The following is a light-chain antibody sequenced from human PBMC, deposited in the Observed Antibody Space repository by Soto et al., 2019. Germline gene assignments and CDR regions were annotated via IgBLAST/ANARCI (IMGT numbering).Light chain of an antibody. Sequence: QSVLTQSPSASASLGASVKFTCTLSSGHSSYAIAWHQQQPEKGPRYLMKLNSDGSHSKGDGIPDRFSGSSSGAERYLTISSLQSEDEADYYCQTWGTGPWVFGGGTKLTVL. J-gene: IGLJ3*02. CDR2: LNSDGSH. CDR3: QTWGTGPWV. CDR1: SGHSSYA. V-gene: IGLV4-69*01.